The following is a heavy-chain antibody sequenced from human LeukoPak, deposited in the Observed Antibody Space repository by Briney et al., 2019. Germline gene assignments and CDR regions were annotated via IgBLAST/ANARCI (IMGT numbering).Heavy chain of an antibody. D-gene: IGHD3-10*01. CDR1: GGSFSGYY. CDR2: INHSGST. J-gene: IGHJ6*03. V-gene: IGHV4-34*01. CDR3: ARLTSGGLPIYFYYYMDV. Sequence: PSETLCLTCAVYGGSFSGYYWSWIRQPPGKGLEWIGEINHSGSTNYNPSLKSRVTVSVDTSKNQFSLKLNSVTAADTAVYYCARLTSGGLPIYFYYYMDVWGKGTTVTISS.